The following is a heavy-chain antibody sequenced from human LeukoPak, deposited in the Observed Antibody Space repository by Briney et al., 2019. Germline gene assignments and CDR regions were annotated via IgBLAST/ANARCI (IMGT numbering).Heavy chain of an antibody. D-gene: IGHD1-26*01. CDR2: ISWDGGSS. CDR1: GFTFDDNA. J-gene: IGHJ4*02. V-gene: IGHV3-43D*03. CDR3: AKDRADSGSYSYFDY. Sequence: GGSLRLSCAASGFTFDDNAMHSLRQAPAKGLEWVSLISWDGGSSYYADSVKGRFTISRDNSKNSLYLQMNSLRAEDTALYYCAKDRADSGSYSYFDYWGQGTLVTVSS.